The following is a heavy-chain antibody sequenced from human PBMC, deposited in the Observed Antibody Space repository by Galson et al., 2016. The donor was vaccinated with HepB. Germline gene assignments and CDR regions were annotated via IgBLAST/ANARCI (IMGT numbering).Heavy chain of an antibody. V-gene: IGHV3-21*01. J-gene: IGHJ4*02. CDR1: GFTFNGYN. Sequence: SLRLSCAGSGFTFNGYNMNWVRQAPGKGPEWVSSISRGSSYIYYADSVKGRFTISRDNFKNSLYLQMNSLRAEDTAVYYCAREPVRLDDLLTGPPKNPDYWGQGTLVTVSS. CDR2: ISRGSSYI. CDR3: AREPVRLDDLLTGPPKNPDY. D-gene: IGHD3-9*01.